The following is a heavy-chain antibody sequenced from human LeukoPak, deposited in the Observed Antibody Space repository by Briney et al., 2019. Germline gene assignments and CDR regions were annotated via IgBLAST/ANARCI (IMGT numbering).Heavy chain of an antibody. Sequence: PSETLSLTCAVYGGSFSGYYWSWIRQPPGKGLEWIGYIYYSGSTNYNPSLKSRVTISVDTSKNQFSLKLSSVTAADTAVYYCARYFGYSYGLPHYYFDYWGQGTLVTVSS. J-gene: IGHJ4*02. CDR1: GGSFSGYY. CDR3: ARYFGYSYGLPHYYFDY. V-gene: IGHV4-59*01. CDR2: IYYSGST. D-gene: IGHD5-18*01.